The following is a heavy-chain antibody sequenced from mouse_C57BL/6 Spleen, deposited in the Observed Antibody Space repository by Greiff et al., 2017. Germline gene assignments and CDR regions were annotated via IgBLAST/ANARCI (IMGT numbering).Heavy chain of an antibody. CDR2: INPGSGGT. V-gene: IGHV1-54*01. CDR3: ARGQLRLPMDY. J-gene: IGHJ4*01. Sequence: VQRVESGAELVRPGTSVKVSCKASGYAFTNYLIEWVKQRPGQGLEWIGVINPGSGGTNYNEKFKGKATLTADKSSSTAYMQLSSLTSEDSAVYFCARGQLRLPMDYWGQGTSVTVSS. CDR1: GYAFTNYL. D-gene: IGHD3-2*02.